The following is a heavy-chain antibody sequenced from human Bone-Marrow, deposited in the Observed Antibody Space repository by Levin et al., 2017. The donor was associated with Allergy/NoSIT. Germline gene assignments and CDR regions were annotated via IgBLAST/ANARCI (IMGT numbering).Heavy chain of an antibody. CDR1: GGSVSSASYY. V-gene: IGHV4-61*01. J-gene: IGHJ4*02. Sequence: PSETLSLTCTVSGGSVSSASYYWSWIRQPPGKGLEWIGFIFYSGTTKYNPSLKSRVTISVDTSKNQFSLKLSSVTAADTAVYYCAREGAAKFDSWGQGTLVTVSS. CDR2: IFYSGTT. D-gene: IGHD6-25*01. CDR3: AREGAAKFDS.